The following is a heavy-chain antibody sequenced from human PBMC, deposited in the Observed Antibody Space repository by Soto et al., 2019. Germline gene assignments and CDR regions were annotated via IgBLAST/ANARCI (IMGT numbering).Heavy chain of an antibody. J-gene: IGHJ4*02. CDR2: ISTYNGNT. V-gene: IGHV1-18*01. CDR1: GYTFTSNG. D-gene: IGHD4-17*01. CDR3: ARDGYGDYGY. Sequence: QVQLVQSGAEVKKPGTSVKVSCKASGYTFTSNGISWVRQAPGQGLEWMGWISTYNGNTNYAQKLQDRVTITRHKCTSIAYMELRDRRSDDKSVYYCARDGYGDYGYWGQGSLVTVSS.